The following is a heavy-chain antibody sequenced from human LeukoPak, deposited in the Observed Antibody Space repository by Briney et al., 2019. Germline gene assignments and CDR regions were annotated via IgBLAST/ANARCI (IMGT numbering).Heavy chain of an antibody. CDR3: AREGYCSSTSCRYLYYYYYYYMDV. CDR1: GFTFSSYW. CDR2: IKQDGSEK. V-gene: IGHV3-7*01. J-gene: IGHJ6*03. D-gene: IGHD2-2*01. Sequence: GGSLRLSCAASGFTFSSYWMSWVRQAPGKGLEWVANIKQDGSEKYYVDSVKGRFTISRDNAKNSLYPQKNSLRAEDTAVYYCAREGYCSSTSCRYLYYYYYYYMDVWGKGTTVTVSS.